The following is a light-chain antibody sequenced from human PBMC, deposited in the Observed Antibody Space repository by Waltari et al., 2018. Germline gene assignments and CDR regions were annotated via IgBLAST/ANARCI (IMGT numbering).Light chain of an antibody. V-gene: IGLV1-40*01. CDR1: SSTIAAGSA. Sequence: HSVLTHPPSVSGAPGQRVTISCTGRSSTIAAGSAVHWYQQLPGTAPKLLNHGNNNRPSGVPDRFSGSKSGTSASLAITGLQTEDEAYYYCQSYGRDWVFGGGTKLTVL. J-gene: IGLJ3*02. CDR2: GNN. CDR3: QSYGRDWV.